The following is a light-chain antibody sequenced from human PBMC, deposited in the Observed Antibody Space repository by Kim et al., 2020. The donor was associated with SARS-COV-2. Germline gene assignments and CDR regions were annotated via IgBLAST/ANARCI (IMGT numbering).Light chain of an antibody. J-gene: IGKJ4*01. Sequence: SPGERATRSCRASQSVTSNSLAWYQQKPGQTPRLLIYGASSRAPGIPDRFSGSGSGTDFSLTISRLEPEDCAVYYCQQYGSSPRFGGGNKVDIK. V-gene: IGKV3-20*01. CDR1: QSVTSNS. CDR3: QQYGSSPR. CDR2: GAS.